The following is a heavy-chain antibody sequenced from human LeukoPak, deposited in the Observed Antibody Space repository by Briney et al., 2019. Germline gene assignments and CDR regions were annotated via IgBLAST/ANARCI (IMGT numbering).Heavy chain of an antibody. D-gene: IGHD3-10*01. CDR2: INTNTGNP. J-gene: IGHJ5*02. V-gene: IGHV7-4-1*02. Sequence: ASVKVSCKASGYTFTSYAMNWVRQAPGQGLEWMGWINTNTGNPTYAQGFTGRFVFSLDTSVSTAYLQISSLKAEDTAVYYCARRVTMVRGVIQNWFDPWGQGTLVTVSS. CDR1: GYTFTSYA. CDR3: ARRVTMVRGVIQNWFDP.